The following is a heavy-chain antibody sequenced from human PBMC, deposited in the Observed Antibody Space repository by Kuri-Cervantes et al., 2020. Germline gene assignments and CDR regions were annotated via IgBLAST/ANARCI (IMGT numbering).Heavy chain of an antibody. V-gene: IGHV3-30-3*02. D-gene: IGHD4-17*01. Sequence: GESLKISCAASGFTFSSYAMHWVRQAPGKGLEWVAVISYDGSNKYYADSVKGRFTISRDNSKSTLYLQMNSLRAEDTAVYYCAKLGYGDYTSLDAFDIWGQGTMVTVSS. CDR3: AKLGYGDYTSLDAFDI. CDR2: ISYDGSNK. J-gene: IGHJ3*02. CDR1: GFTFSSYA.